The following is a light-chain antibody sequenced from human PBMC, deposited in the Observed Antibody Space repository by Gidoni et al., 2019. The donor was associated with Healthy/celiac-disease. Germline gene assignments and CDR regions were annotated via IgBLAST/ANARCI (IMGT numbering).Light chain of an antibody. CDR3: QQYGSSPQT. CDR1: QSVSSSY. V-gene: IGKV3-20*01. Sequence: EIVLTQSPGTLSLSPGESATLSCRASQSVSSSYVAWYQQKPGQAPRLLIYGASSRATGIPDRFSGSGSGTDFTLTISRLEPEDFAVYYCQQYGSSPQTFGQGTKLEIK. J-gene: IGKJ2*01. CDR2: GAS.